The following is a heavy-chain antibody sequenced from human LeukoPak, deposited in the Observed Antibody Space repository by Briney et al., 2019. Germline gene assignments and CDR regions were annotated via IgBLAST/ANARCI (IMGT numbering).Heavy chain of an antibody. CDR2: ISYDGSNK. J-gene: IGHJ4*02. CDR1: GFTFSSYA. V-gene: IGHV3-30*04. D-gene: IGHD3-9*01. Sequence: GGSLRLSCAASGFTFSSYAMHWVRQAPGKGLEWVAVISYDGSNKYYADSVKGRFTISRDNSKNTLYLQMNSLRAEDTAVYYCARSYYDILTGYYDDYWGQGTLVTVSS. CDR3: ARSYYDILTGYYDDY.